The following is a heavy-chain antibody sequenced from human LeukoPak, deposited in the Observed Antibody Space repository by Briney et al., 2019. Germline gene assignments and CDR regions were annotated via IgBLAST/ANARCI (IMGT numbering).Heavy chain of an antibody. J-gene: IGHJ4*02. CDR3: ARDRSYGAPFDY. CDR2: ISSSSSYI. CDR1: GFTFRSYN. D-gene: IGHD2-15*01. Sequence: GGSLRLSCEASGFTFRSYNINWASQAPGKGLEWVSSISSSSSYIYSADSVKGRFTISRDNAKNSMYLQMNSLRAEDTAVYYCARDRSYGAPFDYWGQGTLVTVSS. V-gene: IGHV3-21*01.